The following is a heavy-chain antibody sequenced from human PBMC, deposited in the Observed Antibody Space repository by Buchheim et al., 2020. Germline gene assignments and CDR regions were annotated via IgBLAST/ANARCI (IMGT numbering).Heavy chain of an antibody. D-gene: IGHD6-19*01. Sequence: QVQLVESGGGVVQPGRSLRLSCAASGFTFSSYGMHWVRQAPGKGLEWVAVISYDGSNKYYADSVKGRFTISRDNSKNTLYLQMNSLRAEDTAVYYCAKDTLAGLEGHFDYWGQGTL. V-gene: IGHV3-30*18. CDR3: AKDTLAGLEGHFDY. CDR1: GFTFSSYG. CDR2: ISYDGSNK. J-gene: IGHJ4*02.